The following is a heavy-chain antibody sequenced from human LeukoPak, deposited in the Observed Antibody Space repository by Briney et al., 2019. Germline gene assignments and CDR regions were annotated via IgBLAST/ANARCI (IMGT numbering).Heavy chain of an antibody. CDR1: GDSITGYY. D-gene: IGHD4-17*01. J-gene: IGHJ2*01. CDR3: ARDRGTVTNYRNYPYWYFDL. CDR2: IYYTGNT. V-gene: IGHV4-39*07. Sequence: SETLSLTCTVSGDSITGYYWGWIRQPPGKGLEWIGNIYYTGNTYYNASLKSRVTISVDTSKNQFSLKLSSVTAADTAVYYCARDRGTVTNYRNYPYWYFDLWGRGTLVTVSS.